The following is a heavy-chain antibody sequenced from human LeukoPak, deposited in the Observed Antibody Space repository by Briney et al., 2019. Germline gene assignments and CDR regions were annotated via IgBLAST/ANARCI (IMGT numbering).Heavy chain of an antibody. CDR3: ARVTGYMTEDYFDY. D-gene: IGHD6-13*01. CDR1: GGSISGYY. V-gene: IGHV4-4*07. CDR2: IYTSGST. J-gene: IGHJ4*02. Sequence: SETLSLTCTVSGGSISGYYWSWIRQPAGKGLEWIGRIYTSGSTNYNPSLKSRVTMSVDTSKNQFSLRLSSVTAADTAVYYCARVTGYMTEDYFDYWGQGTLITVSS.